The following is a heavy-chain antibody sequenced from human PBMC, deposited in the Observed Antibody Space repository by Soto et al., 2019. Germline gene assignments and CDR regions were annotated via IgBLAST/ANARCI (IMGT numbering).Heavy chain of an antibody. J-gene: IGHJ4*02. D-gene: IGHD2-21*02. V-gene: IGHV1-3*05. Sequence: QVQLVQSGAEEKKPGASVKVSCKASGYTFTSYAMXXXXXXXXXXLEWMGWINAGNGNTKYSQKFRGRVTITRDTXXXXXXXXXXXXXXXXXXXXXXXXAXXXXTAPDYWGQGTLVTVSS. CDR1: GYTFTSYA. CDR3: XXAXXXXTAPDY. CDR2: INAGNGNT.